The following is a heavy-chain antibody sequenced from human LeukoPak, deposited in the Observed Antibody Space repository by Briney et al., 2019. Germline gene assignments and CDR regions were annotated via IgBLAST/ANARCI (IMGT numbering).Heavy chain of an antibody. J-gene: IGHJ6*02. V-gene: IGHV3-74*01. D-gene: IGHD3-3*01. CDR3: ARDSSGLRFLEWLPMDGMDV. Sequence: GGSLRLSCAASGFTFSSYWMHWVRQAPGKGLVWVSRINSDGSSTSYADSVKGRFTISRDNAKNTLYLQMNSLRAKDTAVYYCARDSSGLRFLEWLPMDGMDVWGQGTTVTVSS. CDR2: INSDGSST. CDR1: GFTFSSYW.